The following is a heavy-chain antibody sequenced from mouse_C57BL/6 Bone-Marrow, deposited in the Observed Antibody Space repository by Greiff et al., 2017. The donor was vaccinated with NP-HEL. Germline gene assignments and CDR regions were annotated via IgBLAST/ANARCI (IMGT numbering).Heavy chain of an antibody. Sequence: EVQLQQSVAELVRPGASVKLSCTASGFTIKNTYMHWVKQRPEQGLEWIGRIDPANGNTNYAPKFQGKATITADTSSNTAYLQLSSLTSEDTAIYYCARWRQLRLRSSWFAYWGQGTLVTVSA. V-gene: IGHV14-3*01. CDR3: ARWRQLRLRSSWFAY. CDR2: IDPANGNT. J-gene: IGHJ3*01. CDR1: GFTIKNTY. D-gene: IGHD3-2*02.